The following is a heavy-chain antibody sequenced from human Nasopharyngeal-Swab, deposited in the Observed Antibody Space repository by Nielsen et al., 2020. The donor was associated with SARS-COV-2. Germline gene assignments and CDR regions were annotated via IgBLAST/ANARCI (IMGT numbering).Heavy chain of an antibody. J-gene: IGHJ4*02. Sequence: GESLKISCAASGFTFNTYWMNWVRQAPGKGLEWVANIKQDGSKRNYVDSVKGRFTISRDDAMNSLYLQMNSLRAEDTAVYYCATHNDYRFENWGQGTLVSVSS. V-gene: IGHV3-7*05. D-gene: IGHD4-11*01. CDR1: GFTFNTYW. CDR2: IKQDGSKR. CDR3: ATHNDYRFEN.